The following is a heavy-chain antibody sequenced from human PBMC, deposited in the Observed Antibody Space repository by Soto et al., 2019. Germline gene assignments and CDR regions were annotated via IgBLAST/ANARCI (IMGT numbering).Heavy chain of an antibody. CDR1: GFIFRSYA. V-gene: IGHV3-23*01. Sequence: EVQLLESGGGLAQPGGSLRLSCAASGFIFRSYAMNWVRQAPGKGLEWVSSISGTGGSTYYADSVKGRFTISRDYSKTTLSLQMDSLRAEATAVYYCANGSEYSYTFDPWGQGTLVTVSS. D-gene: IGHD5-18*01. CDR3: ANGSEYSYTFDP. J-gene: IGHJ5*02. CDR2: ISGTGGST.